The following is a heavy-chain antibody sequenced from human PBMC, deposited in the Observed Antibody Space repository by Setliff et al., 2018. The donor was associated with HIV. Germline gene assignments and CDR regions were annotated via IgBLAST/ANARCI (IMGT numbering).Heavy chain of an antibody. CDR3: AIDLGFGYYYRSGSVYFDY. Sequence: KSSETLSLTCTVSGVSIRTYYWSWVRQVPGKGLEWVSSIDRGHNCMYYADSVKGRFTISRDNAKNSLYLQMNSLRAEDTAVYYCAIDLGFGYYYRSGSVYFDYWGQGTLVTVSS. CDR2: IDRGHNCM. D-gene: IGHD3-10*01. CDR1: GVSIRTYY. J-gene: IGHJ4*02. V-gene: IGHV3-21*01.